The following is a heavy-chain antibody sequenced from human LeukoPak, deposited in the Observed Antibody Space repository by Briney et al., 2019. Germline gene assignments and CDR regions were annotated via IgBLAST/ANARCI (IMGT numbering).Heavy chain of an antibody. CDR2: ISYDGSNK. D-gene: IGHD3-10*01. J-gene: IGHJ5*02. Sequence: QTGGSLRLSCAASGFTFSSYAMRWVRQAPGKGLEWVAVISYDGSNKYYADSVKGRFTISRDNSKNTLYLQMNSLRAEDTAVYYCASLKYYYGSGSENWFDPWGQGTLVTVSS. CDR3: ASLKYYYGSGSENWFDP. CDR1: GFTFSSYA. V-gene: IGHV3-30*04.